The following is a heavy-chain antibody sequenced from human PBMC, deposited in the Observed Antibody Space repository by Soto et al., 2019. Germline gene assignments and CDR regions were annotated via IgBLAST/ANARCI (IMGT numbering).Heavy chain of an antibody. J-gene: IGHJ4*02. CDR2: FYDSAT. V-gene: IGHV4-61*01. CDR1: GDSVSSAIYH. Sequence: PSETLSLTCTVSGDSVSSAIYHWSWIRQPPGKGLEWIGYFYDSATNYNPSLKSRVTISVDTSKNQFSLKLRSLTAADTAVYYCARENTGSHFAYWGQGTLVTVSS. D-gene: IGHD1-26*01. CDR3: ARENTGSHFAY.